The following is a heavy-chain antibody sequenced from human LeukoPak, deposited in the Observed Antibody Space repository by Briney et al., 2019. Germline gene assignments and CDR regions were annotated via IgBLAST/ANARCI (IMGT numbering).Heavy chain of an antibody. D-gene: IGHD2-15*01. J-gene: IGHJ4*02. CDR2: VSSDGGIR. Sequence: GGSLRLSCVVSGFTFTNYVVHWVRQAPGKGLEWVTLVSSDGGIRYYADSVKGRFSVSRDISKNTLYLQMNSLRVDDTAVYYCARDSETTPIHVLGYWGQGTLVTVSS. CDR3: ARDSETTPIHVLGY. V-gene: IGHV3-30-3*01. CDR1: GFTFTNYV.